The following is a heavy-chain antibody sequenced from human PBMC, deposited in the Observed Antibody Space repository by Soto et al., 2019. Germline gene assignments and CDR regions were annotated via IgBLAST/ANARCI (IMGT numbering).Heavy chain of an antibody. CDR1: GFTFSSYE. CDR2: ISSSGSTI. CDR3: ARDRERWLQGGYDFDY. J-gene: IGHJ4*02. D-gene: IGHD5-12*01. V-gene: IGHV3-48*03. Sequence: EVQLVESGGGLVQPGGSLRLSCAASGFTFSSYEMTWVRQAPGKGLEWVSYISSSGSTIYYADSVKGRFTISRDNAKNSLYLQMNSLRAEDTAVYYCARDRERWLQGGYDFDYWGQGTLVTVSS.